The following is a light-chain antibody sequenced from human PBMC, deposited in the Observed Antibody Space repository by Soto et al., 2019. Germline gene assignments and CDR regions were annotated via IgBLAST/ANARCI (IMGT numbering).Light chain of an antibody. V-gene: IGKV3-20*01. CDR2: ASS. CDR3: QLYGISPH. Sequence: EIVLTQSPGTLSLSPGERATLSCKTSQSSGSNFLAWYQHKPGQAPRLLIYASSNRATGIPDRFSGSASWTDFTLTINRLEPEDFAVYYCQLYGISPHFGQGTRLEIK. CDR1: QSSGSNF. J-gene: IGKJ5*01.